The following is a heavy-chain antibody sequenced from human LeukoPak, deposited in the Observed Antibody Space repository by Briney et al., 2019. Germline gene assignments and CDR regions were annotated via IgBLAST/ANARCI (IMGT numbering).Heavy chain of an antibody. CDR1: GFTLSSHG. V-gene: IGHV3-33*01. D-gene: IGHD1-26*01. J-gene: IGHJ4*02. Sequence: PGGSLRLSCAASGFTLSSHGMHWVRQAPGKGLEWVALIWYDGSKENYADSVKGRFTISRDMSKNTLNLRMNSLRVEDTAVFYCARDLSFGSLDFRGQGTLVTVSS. CDR3: ARDLSFGSLDF. CDR2: IWYDGSKE.